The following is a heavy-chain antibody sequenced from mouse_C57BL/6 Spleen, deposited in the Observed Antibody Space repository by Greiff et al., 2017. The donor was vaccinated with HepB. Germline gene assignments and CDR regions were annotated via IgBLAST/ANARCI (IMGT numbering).Heavy chain of an antibody. CDR3: TRGWDSPY. V-gene: IGHV1-15*01. Sequence: VQVVESGAELVRPGASVTLSCKASGYTFTDYEMHWVKQTPVHGLEWIGAIDPETGGTAYNQKFKGKAILTADKSSSTAYMELRSLTSEDSAVYYCTRGWDSPYWGQGTLVTVSA. CDR2: IDPETGGT. CDR1: GYTFTDYE. J-gene: IGHJ3*01. D-gene: IGHD4-1*01.